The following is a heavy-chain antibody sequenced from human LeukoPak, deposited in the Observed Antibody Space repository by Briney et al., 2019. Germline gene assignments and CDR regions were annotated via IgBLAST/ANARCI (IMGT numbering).Heavy chain of an antibody. Sequence: SQTLSLTRTLSGGSITSYYWSSIRQPAGNGLEWIGGIYTSGTTNYNPSLKSPVTMSVDTSKNQFSLELSSVPAADPAGYYCASGMIVEGNWFDPWGQGTLVTVSS. D-gene: IGHD3-22*01. CDR3: ASGMIVEGNWFDP. V-gene: IGHV4-4*07. CDR1: GGSITSYY. J-gene: IGHJ5*02. CDR2: IYTSGTT.